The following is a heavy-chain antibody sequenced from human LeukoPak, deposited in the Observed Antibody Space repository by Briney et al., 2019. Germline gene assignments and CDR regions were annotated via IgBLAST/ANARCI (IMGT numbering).Heavy chain of an antibody. D-gene: IGHD3-16*01. Sequence: GGSLRLSCAASGFTFSEAWMTWVRQAPGKGLEWVAVISNTGSNKYYADSVKGRFTVSRDNSKNTVYLQMNSLRTEDTAVYYCAKWGSGYYFDYWGQGTLVTVPS. CDR2: ISNTGSNK. V-gene: IGHV3-30*18. CDR3: AKWGSGYYFDY. CDR1: GFTFSEAW. J-gene: IGHJ4*02.